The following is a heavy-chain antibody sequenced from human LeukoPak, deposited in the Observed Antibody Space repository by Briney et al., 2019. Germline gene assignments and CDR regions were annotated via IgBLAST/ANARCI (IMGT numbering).Heavy chain of an antibody. CDR2: ISSSGSTI. V-gene: IGHV3-48*03. Sequence: GGSLRLSCAASGFTFSSYEMNWVRQAPGKGLEWVSYISSSGSTIYHADSVKGRFTISRDNAKNSLYLQMNSLRAEDTAVYYCARGTRLDYFDYWGQGTLVTVSS. CDR3: ARGTRLDYFDY. D-gene: IGHD6-19*01. CDR1: GFTFSSYE. J-gene: IGHJ4*02.